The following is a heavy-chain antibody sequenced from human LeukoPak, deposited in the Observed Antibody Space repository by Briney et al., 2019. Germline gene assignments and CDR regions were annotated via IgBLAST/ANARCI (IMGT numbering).Heavy chain of an antibody. CDR1: GFTFSSYA. CDR3: AKDQWQWPAPDY. V-gene: IGHV3-23*01. J-gene: IGHJ4*02. D-gene: IGHD6-19*01. CDR2: ISGRDDST. Sequence: GGSLRLSCAASGFTFSSYAMSWVRQAPGKGLEWVSGISGRDDSTCYADSVKGRFTISRDNSKNALYLQMNTLRAEDTAIYFCAKDQWQWPAPDYWGQGTLVTVSS.